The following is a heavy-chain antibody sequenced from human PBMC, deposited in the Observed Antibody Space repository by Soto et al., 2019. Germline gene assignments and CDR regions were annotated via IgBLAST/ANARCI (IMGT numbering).Heavy chain of an antibody. CDR1: GGTLSSYA. J-gene: IGHJ4*02. CDR2: IIPIFGTA. D-gene: IGHD2-15*01. CDR3: ARGLSVVAYSGFGY. V-gene: IGHV1-69*13. Sequence: SVKVSCKASGGTLSSYAISWVRQAPGQGLEWMGGIIPIFGTANYAQKFQGRVTITADESTSTAYMELSSLRSEDTAVYYCARGLSVVAYSGFGYWGQGTLVTVSS.